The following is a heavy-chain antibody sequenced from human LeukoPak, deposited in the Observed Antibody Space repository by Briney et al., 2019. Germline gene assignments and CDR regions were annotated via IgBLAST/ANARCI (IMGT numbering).Heavy chain of an antibody. D-gene: IGHD6-19*01. V-gene: IGHV1-2*02. J-gene: IGHJ5*02. CDR2: VNPRSGDT. CDR1: GYTFTNYY. Sequence: ASVKVSCKGSGYTFTNYYIHWVRQAPGPGLVWMGRVNPRSGDTKYAHDFEGRVFITRDTSISTAFMEVRGLRPDDTAVYFCASNIAVSLDGFDPWGQGTLVTVSS. CDR3: ASNIAVSLDGFDP.